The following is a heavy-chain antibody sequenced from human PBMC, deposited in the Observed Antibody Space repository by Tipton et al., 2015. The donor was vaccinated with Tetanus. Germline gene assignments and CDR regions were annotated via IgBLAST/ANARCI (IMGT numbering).Heavy chain of an antibody. CDR1: GFTFSSYG. V-gene: IGHV3-33*01. J-gene: IGHJ4*02. D-gene: IGHD5-18*01. CDR2: IWYDGSNK. CDR3: ARDLFLFGYTAMVTWGY. Sequence: LSLTCAASGFTFSSYGMHWVRQAPGKGLEWVAVIWYDGSNKYYADSVKGRFTISRDNSKNTLYLQMNSLRAEDTAVYYCARDLFLFGYTAMVTWGYWGQGTLVTVSS.